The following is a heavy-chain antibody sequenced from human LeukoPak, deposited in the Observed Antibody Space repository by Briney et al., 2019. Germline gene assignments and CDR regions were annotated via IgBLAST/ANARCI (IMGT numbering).Heavy chain of an antibody. D-gene: IGHD3-22*01. V-gene: IGHV3-15*01. CDR2: IKRKTDGGTA. CDR1: GFTFSSYG. CDR3: ITDENYYDSSGYHYRDY. J-gene: IGHJ4*02. Sequence: GGSLRLSCAASGFTFSSYGMHWVRQAPGKGLEWVGLIKRKTDGGTADYAAPVKGRFTISRDDSKNTVHLQMNILKTEDTAVYYCITDENYYDSSGYHYRDYWGQGTLVTVSS.